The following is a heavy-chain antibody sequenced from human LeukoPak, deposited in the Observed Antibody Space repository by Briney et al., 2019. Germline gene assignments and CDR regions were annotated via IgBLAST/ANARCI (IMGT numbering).Heavy chain of an antibody. D-gene: IGHD3-16*01. CDR2: ISHDGGVK. V-gene: IGHV3-30*03. J-gene: IGHJ5*02. Sequence: GGSLRLSCAASGFTFSSYGMHWVRQAPGKGLEWVAMISHDGGVKYYGDSVKGRLTISRDNSENTFYLQMNGLRVEDTAVYYCARDWGSSGWYNWFDPWGQGTLVTVSS. CDR1: GFTFSSYG. CDR3: ARDWGSSGWYNWFDP.